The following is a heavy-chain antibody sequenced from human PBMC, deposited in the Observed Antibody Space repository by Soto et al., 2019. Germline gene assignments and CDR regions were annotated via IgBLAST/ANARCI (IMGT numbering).Heavy chain of an antibody. V-gene: IGHV1-3*01. D-gene: IGHD6-6*01. CDR3: AKESPQQLGAFDI. Sequence: ASVKVSCKASGYTFTGYAMHWVRQAPGQRLEWMGWINAGNGNTKYSQKFQGRVTITRDTSASTAYMELSSLRSEDTAVYYCAKESPQQLGAFDIWGQGTMVTVSS. J-gene: IGHJ3*02. CDR2: INAGNGNT. CDR1: GYTFTGYA.